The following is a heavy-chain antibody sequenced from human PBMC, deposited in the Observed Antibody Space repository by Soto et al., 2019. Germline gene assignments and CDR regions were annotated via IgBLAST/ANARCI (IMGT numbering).Heavy chain of an antibody. V-gene: IGHV1-18*01. CDR1: GYTFTSYG. CDR3: ARDAGDILTGSSPFDY. D-gene: IGHD3-9*01. Sequence: GASVKVSCKASGYTFTSYGISWVRQAPGQGLEWMGWISAYNGNTNYAQKLQGRVTMTTDTSTSTAYMELRSLRSDDTAVYYCARDAGDILTGSSPFDYWGQGTLVTVSS. J-gene: IGHJ4*02. CDR2: ISAYNGNT.